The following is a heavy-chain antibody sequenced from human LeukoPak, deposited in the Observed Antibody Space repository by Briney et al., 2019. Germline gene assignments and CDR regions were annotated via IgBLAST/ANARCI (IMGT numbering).Heavy chain of an antibody. D-gene: IGHD5-12*01. V-gene: IGHV3-48*03. CDR1: GFTFSSYE. CDR3: ARGASRLLIN. Sequence: GGSLRLSCAASGFTFSSYEMNWVRQAPGKGLEWVSYISSSGSTIYYADSVKGRFTISRDNAKNPLYLQMNSLRAEDTAVYYCARGASRLLINWGQGTLVTVSS. J-gene: IGHJ4*02. CDR2: ISSSGSTI.